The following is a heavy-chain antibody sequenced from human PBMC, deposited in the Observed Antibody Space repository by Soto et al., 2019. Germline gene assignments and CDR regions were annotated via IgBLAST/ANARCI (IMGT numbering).Heavy chain of an antibody. D-gene: IGHD3-9*01. CDR1: GFTFSSYA. J-gene: IGHJ4*02. CDR2: ISGSGGST. Sequence: HPGGSLRLSCAASGFTFSSYAMSWVRQAPGKGLEWVSAISGSGGSTYYADSVKGRFTISRDNSKNTLYLQMNSLRAEDTAVYYCAKDLPTYYDILTGSNYFDYWGQGTLVTVSS. V-gene: IGHV3-23*01. CDR3: AKDLPTYYDILTGSNYFDY.